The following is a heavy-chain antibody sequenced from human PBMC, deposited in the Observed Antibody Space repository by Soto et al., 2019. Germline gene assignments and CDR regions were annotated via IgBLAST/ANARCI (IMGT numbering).Heavy chain of an antibody. D-gene: IGHD3-22*01. CDR1: GDSISAYY. CDR2: VSHSGST. V-gene: IGHV4-59*01. Sequence: QVQLQESGPGLVKPSETLSLACSVSGDSISAYYWGWIRQPPGKGLEWIGYVSHSGSTNYNPSLKRRVTISVDTSKSQFSLKLSSVTAADTAMYYCARMDSSLEHFGLDVWGQGTTVTVSS. CDR3: ARMDSSLEHFGLDV. J-gene: IGHJ6*02.